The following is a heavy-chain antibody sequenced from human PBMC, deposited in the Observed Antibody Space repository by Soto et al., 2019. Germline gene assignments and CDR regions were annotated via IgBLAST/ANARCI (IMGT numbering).Heavy chain of an antibody. CDR3: ARARSVVWPDFDY. J-gene: IGHJ4*02. CDR2: IYHSGST. V-gene: IGHV4-4*02. Sequence: QVQLQESGPGLVKPSGTLSLTCAVSGGPISSSNWWSWVRQPPGKGLVWIGEIYHSGSTNYTPSLRSLVIISVGKSKNQFSLTLSSVTAADAAVDYCARARSVVWPDFDYWGQGTLVTVSS. CDR1: GGPISSSNW. D-gene: IGHD2-15*01.